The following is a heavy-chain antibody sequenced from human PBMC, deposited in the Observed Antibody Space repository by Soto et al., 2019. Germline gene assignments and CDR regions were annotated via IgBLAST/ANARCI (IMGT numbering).Heavy chain of an antibody. J-gene: IGHJ4*02. CDR2: VYYDGST. Sequence: PSETLSLTCTVSGGSISSSSYYWGWIRQPPGKGLEWIGTVYYDGSTYYHPSLKSRVTTYVDTSKNQFSLRAEDTAVYYCARESEDLTSNFDYWGQGTLVTVS. CDR1: GGSISSSSYY. V-gene: IGHV4-39*02. CDR3: ARESEDLTSNFDY.